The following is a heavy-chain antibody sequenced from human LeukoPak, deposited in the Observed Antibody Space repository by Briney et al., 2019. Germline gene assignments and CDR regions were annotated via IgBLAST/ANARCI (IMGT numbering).Heavy chain of an antibody. CDR3: ARKELMIVVLTRSDAFDI. V-gene: IGHV3-11*01. Sequence: GGSLRLSCAAPGFTFSDYYMSWIRQAPGRGLEWVSYISSSGSTIYYADSVKGRFTISRDNAKNSLYLQMNSLRAEDTAVYYCARKELMIVVLTRSDAFDIWGQGTMVTVSS. CDR2: ISSSGSTI. J-gene: IGHJ3*02. D-gene: IGHD3-22*01. CDR1: GFTFSDYY.